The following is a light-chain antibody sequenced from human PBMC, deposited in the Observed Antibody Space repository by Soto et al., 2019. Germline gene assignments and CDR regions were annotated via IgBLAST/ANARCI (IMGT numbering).Light chain of an antibody. Sequence: QSVLTQPPSVSGAPGQRVTISCTGTSSNIGAGYDVHWYQQLPGKAPKLLIYGNSNRPSGVADRFSGSKSGTSASLAITGLQDEDEADYYYQSYYRSLSRSVFGGGTKVTVL. V-gene: IGLV1-40*01. J-gene: IGLJ3*02. CDR3: QSYYRSLSRSV. CDR1: SSNIGAGYD. CDR2: GNS.